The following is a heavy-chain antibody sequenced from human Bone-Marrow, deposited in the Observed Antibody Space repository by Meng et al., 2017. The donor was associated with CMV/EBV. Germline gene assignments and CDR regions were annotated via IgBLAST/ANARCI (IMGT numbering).Heavy chain of an antibody. V-gene: IGHV3-30*02. D-gene: IGHD3-10*01. CDR3: AKDPTELLWFGFYGMDV. Sequence: LKISCAASGFTFSSYGMHWVRQAPGKGLEWVAFIRYDGSNKYYADSVKGRFTISRDNSKNTLYLQMNSLRAEDTAVYYCAKDPTELLWFGFYGMDVWGQGTTVTVYS. J-gene: IGHJ6*01. CDR2: IRYDGSNK. CDR1: GFTFSSYG.